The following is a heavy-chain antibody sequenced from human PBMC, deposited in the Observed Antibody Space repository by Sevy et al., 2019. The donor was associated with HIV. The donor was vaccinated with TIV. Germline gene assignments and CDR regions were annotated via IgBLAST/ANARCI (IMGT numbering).Heavy chain of an antibody. Sequence: ASVKVSCKSTGYMFTDFYINWVRLAPGQGLESVGWINPDNGDTDYGQKFQGRVTMTRDTSLSSAYMELSSLRSDDTAIYYCARNLAIFGVQNGLDVWGQGTSVTVSS. J-gene: IGHJ6*02. D-gene: IGHD3-3*01. CDR3: ARNLAIFGVQNGLDV. V-gene: IGHV1-2*02. CDR1: GYMFTDFY. CDR2: INPDNGDT.